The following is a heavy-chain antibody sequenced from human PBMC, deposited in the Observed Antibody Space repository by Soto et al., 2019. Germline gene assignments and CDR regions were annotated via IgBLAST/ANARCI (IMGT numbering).Heavy chain of an antibody. J-gene: IGHJ5*02. CDR3: VRDGSKSLREWFDP. Sequence: SETLSLTCNVSGGSISKFYWAWIRKTAGNGLEWMGRVYATGTTDYNPSLRSRVAMSVDISKKTFSLRLRSVTGADSGVYYCVRDGSKSLREWFDPWGQGILVTVSS. CDR2: VYATGTT. CDR1: GGSISKFY. V-gene: IGHV4-4*07.